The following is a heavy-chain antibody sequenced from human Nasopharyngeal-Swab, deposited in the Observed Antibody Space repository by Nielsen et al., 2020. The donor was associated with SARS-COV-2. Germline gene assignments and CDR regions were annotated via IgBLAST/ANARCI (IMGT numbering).Heavy chain of an antibody. Sequence: GGSLRLSCAASGFTCSSYAMPWVRQAPGKGLEWVAVISYDGSNKYYADSVKGRFTISRDNSKNTLYLQMNSLRAEDTAVYYCARDPGGGMDVWGQGTTVTVSS. V-gene: IGHV3-30-3*01. J-gene: IGHJ6*02. CDR2: ISYDGSNK. CDR1: GFTCSSYA. CDR3: ARDPGGGMDV.